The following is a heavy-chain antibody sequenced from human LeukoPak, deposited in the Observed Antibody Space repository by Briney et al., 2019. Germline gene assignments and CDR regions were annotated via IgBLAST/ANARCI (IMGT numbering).Heavy chain of an antibody. J-gene: IGHJ3*02. V-gene: IGHV4-59*08. Sequence: KPSETLSLTCTVSGGSMSSYYWSWIRQPPGKGLEWIGYIFYGGSTNYNPSLKSRVTVSVDTSKNQFSLKLSSVTAADTAVYYCALDSSGWSDDSFDIWGHGTMVTVSS. CDR1: GGSMSSYY. CDR2: IFYGGST. CDR3: ALDSSGWSDDSFDI. D-gene: IGHD6-13*01.